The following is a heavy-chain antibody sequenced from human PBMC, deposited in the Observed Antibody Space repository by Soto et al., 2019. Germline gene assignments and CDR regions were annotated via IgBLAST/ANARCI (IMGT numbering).Heavy chain of an antibody. CDR1: GGSVSSGSYY. Sequence: QVQLQESGPGLVKPSETLSLTCTVSGGSVSSGSYYWSWIRQPPGKGLEWIGYIYYSGSTNYNPSLKRRVTISVDTSKNQFSLKLSSVTAADTAVYYCARDGGYNYYGMDVWGQGTTVTVSS. J-gene: IGHJ6*02. V-gene: IGHV4-61*01. CDR2: IYYSGST. CDR3: ARDGGYNYYGMDV.